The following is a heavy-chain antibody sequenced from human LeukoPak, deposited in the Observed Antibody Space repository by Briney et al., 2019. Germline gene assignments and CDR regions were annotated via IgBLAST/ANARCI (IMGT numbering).Heavy chain of an antibody. CDR3: ARHDTGMHV. J-gene: IGHJ6*02. CDR1: GGSISSYY. Sequence: SETLSLTCTVSGGSISSYYWSWIRQPPGKGLEWIGYIDYSGSTNYNPSLKKRVTISVDTSKNQVSPQLSPVTAADTAVHYCARHDTGMHVWGQGTTVTVSS. D-gene: IGHD3-22*01. V-gene: IGHV4-59*08. CDR2: IDYSGST.